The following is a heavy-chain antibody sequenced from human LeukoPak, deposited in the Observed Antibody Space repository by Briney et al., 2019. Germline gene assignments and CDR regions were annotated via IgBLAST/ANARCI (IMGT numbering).Heavy chain of an antibody. J-gene: IGHJ4*02. Sequence: GGSLRLSCAASGFTFSSYGMHWVRQAPGKGLEWVAFIRYDGSNKYYADSVKGRFTISRDNSKNTLYLQMKSLRAEDTAVYYCARDSGSYYAFDYWGQGTLVTVSS. D-gene: IGHD1-26*01. CDR2: IRYDGSNK. CDR1: GFTFSSYG. V-gene: IGHV3-30*02. CDR3: ARDSGSYYAFDY.